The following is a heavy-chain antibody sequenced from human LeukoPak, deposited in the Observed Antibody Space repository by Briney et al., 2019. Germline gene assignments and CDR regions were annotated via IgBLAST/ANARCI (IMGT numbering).Heavy chain of an antibody. CDR1: GFTVSSNY. Sequence: GRSLRLSCAASGFTVSSNYMSWVRQAPGKGLEWVSVIYSGGSTYYADSVKGRFTISRDNSKNTLYLQMNSLRDEDTAVYYCARLGSGSYLVYWGQGTLVSVSS. J-gene: IGHJ4*02. D-gene: IGHD3-10*01. V-gene: IGHV3-53*01. CDR2: IYSGGST. CDR3: ARLGSGSYLVY.